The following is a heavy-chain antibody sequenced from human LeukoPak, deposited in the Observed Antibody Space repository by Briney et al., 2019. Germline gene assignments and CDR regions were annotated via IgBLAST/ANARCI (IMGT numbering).Heavy chain of an antibody. CDR1: GYTFTSYG. J-gene: IGHJ4*02. D-gene: IGHD3-3*01. CDR2: ISAYNGNT. CDR3: ARVPLGDFWSGYYPLAY. V-gene: IGHV1-18*01. Sequence: GASVKVSCKASGYTFTSYGISWVRQAPGQGLEWMGWISAYNGNTNYAQKLQGRVTMTTDTSTSTDYMELRSLRSDDTAVYYCARVPLGDFWSGYYPLAYWGQGTLVTVSS.